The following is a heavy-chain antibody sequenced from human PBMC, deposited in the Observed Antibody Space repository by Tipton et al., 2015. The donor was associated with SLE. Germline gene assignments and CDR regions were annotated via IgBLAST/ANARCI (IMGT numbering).Heavy chain of an antibody. V-gene: IGHV4-61*02. Sequence: LRLSCTVSGGSISSGSYYWSWIRQPAGKGLEWIGRIYTSGSTNYNPSLKSRVTISVDTSKNQFSLKLSSVTAADTAVYYCARERYDFPYYMDVWGKGTTVTVSS. J-gene: IGHJ6*03. D-gene: IGHD3-3*01. CDR2: IYTSGST. CDR1: GGSISSGSYY. CDR3: ARERYDFPYYMDV.